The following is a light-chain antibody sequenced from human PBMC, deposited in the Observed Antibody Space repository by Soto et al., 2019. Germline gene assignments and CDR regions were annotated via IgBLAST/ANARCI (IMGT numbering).Light chain of an antibody. CDR2: EAS. CDR1: SNDVGSHIL. J-gene: IGLJ2*01. V-gene: IGLV2-23*01. Sequence: QSALTQPASVSGSPGQSITISCTGTSNDVGSHILVSWYQHHPGKAPKLMIFEASKRPSGVSNRFSGSKSGNTASLTISALQAEDEADYYCCSFAGSSTYVIFGGGTKLTVL. CDR3: CSFAGSSTYVI.